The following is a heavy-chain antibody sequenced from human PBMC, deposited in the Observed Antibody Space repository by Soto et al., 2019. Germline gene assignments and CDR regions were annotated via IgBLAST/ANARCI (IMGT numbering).Heavy chain of an antibody. CDR2: IVVGSGNT. D-gene: IGHD6-6*01. CDR3: AAERIAAYNNWFDP. V-gene: IGHV1-58*01. CDR1: GFTFTSSA. Sequence: SVKVSCKASGFTFTSSAVQWVRQARGQRLEWIGWIVVGSGNTNYAQKFQERVTITRDMSTSTAYMELSSLRSEDTAVYYCAAERIAAYNNWFDPWGQGTLVTVSS. J-gene: IGHJ5*02.